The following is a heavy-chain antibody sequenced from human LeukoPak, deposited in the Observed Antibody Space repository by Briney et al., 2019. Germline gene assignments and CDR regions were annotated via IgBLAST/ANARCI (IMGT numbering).Heavy chain of an antibody. V-gene: IGHV3-53*01. J-gene: IGHJ4*02. CDR3: ARGGVSWELLVPHFDY. CDR2: IDSGGST. Sequence: GGSLRLSCAASGLTVSSNYMSWFRQAPGKGLEWGSVIDSGGSTYYADSVKGRFTISRDNSKNTLYLQMNSLRAEDTAVYYCARGGVSWELLVPHFDYWGQGTLVTVSS. CDR1: GLTVSSNY. D-gene: IGHD1-26*01.